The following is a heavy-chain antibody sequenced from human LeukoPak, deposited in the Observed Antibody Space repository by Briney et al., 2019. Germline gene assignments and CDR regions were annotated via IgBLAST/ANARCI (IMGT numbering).Heavy chain of an antibody. Sequence: GGSLRPSCVASGFTFSSYEMNWVRQAPGKGLEWLSHISTSGTTIYYANSVKGRFTISRDSSKNTLYLQMNSLRAGDAAVYYCANAPVTTCSGAYCYPFDYWSQGTLVTVSS. CDR3: ANAPVTTCSGAYCYPFDY. D-gene: IGHD2-15*01. CDR2: ISTSGTTI. V-gene: IGHV3-48*03. CDR1: GFTFSSYE. J-gene: IGHJ4*02.